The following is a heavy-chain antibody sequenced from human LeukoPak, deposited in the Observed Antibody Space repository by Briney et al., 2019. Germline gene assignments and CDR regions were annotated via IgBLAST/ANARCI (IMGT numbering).Heavy chain of an antibody. CDR3: ARGNKRQKNYYYYGMDV. CDR1: GGSISNYY. Sequence: PSETLSLTCTVSGGSISNYYWSWIRQPPGKGLEWIGYIYYSGSTNYNPSLKSRVTISVDTSKNQFSLKLSSVTAADTAVYYCARGNKRQKNYYYYGMDVWGQGTRVTVSS. D-gene: IGHD1/OR15-1a*01. V-gene: IGHV4-59*01. J-gene: IGHJ6*02. CDR2: IYYSGST.